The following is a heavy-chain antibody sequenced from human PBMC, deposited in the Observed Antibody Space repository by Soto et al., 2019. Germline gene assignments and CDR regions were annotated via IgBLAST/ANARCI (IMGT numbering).Heavy chain of an antibody. CDR2: IDWDDDK. D-gene: IGHD2-8*01. V-gene: IGHV2-70*01. J-gene: IGHJ4*02. Sequence: GRTLGNATQTLTLTCTFSGFSLGTSGMCVSWIRQPPGKALEWLALIDWDDDKYYSTSLKTRLTISKDTSKNQVVLTMTNMDPVDTATYYCARMRMALGNAKDYFDYWGQGTLVTVYS. CDR1: GFSLGTSGMC. CDR3: ARMRMALGNAKDYFDY.